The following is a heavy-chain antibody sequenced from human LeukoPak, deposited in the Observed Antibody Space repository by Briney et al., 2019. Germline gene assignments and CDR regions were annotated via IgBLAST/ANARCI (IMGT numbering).Heavy chain of an antibody. CDR3: ARPGVEMATVILY. CDR1: GYSFTSYW. V-gene: IGHV5-51*01. J-gene: IGHJ4*02. CDR2: IYPGDSDT. Sequence: GEPLKISCKGSGYSFTSYWIGWVRQMPGKGLEWMGIIYPGDSDTRYSPSFQGQVTISADKSISTAYLQWSSLKASDTAMYYCARPGVEMATVILYWGQGTLVTVSS. D-gene: IGHD5-24*01.